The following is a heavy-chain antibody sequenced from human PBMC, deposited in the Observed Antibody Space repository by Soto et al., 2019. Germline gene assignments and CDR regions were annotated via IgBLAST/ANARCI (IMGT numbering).Heavy chain of an antibody. V-gene: IGHV3-30*18. D-gene: IGHD6-13*01. J-gene: IGHJ4*02. CDR3: AKGSRGGYSRVVRAIES. CDR2: ISFDGYIQ. CDR1: GFTLDTFG. Sequence: QAQLVECGGGVDQPGESLRLSCVASGFTLDTFGMHWVRQAPGKGLEWARVISFDGYIQYYEDSVKGRLTISRDISQNTVDLHMSSLRVEDTAVYYCAKGSRGGYSRVVRAIESWGQGTLVTVSS.